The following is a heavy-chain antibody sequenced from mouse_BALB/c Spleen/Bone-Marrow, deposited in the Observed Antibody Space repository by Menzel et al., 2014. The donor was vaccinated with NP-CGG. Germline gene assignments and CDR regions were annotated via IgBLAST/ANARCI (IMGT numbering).Heavy chain of an antibody. CDR2: ISTGSTII. Sequence: EVQGVESGGGSVQPGGSRKLSCAASEFTFSSFGMHWVRQAPGKGLEWVAFISTGSTIIYYADTVKGRFTISRDNPNNTLFLQMTSLRSEDTAMYYCARSHFYGNFFDYWGQGTTLTVSS. J-gene: IGHJ2*01. CDR1: EFTFSSFG. CDR3: ARSHFYGNFFDY. D-gene: IGHD2-1*01. V-gene: IGHV5-17*02.